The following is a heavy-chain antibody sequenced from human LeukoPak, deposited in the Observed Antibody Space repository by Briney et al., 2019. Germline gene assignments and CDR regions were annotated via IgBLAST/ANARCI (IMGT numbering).Heavy chain of an antibody. CDR1: GGSIRSYY. CDR3: ARHNYDYAAAFDC. V-gene: IGHV4-59*08. D-gene: IGHD3-16*01. CDR2: LYYSGST. Sequence: SETLSLTCTVSGGSIRSYYWSWIRQPPGKGLEWIGYLYYSGSTNYNPSLKSRVTISVDTSKNQSSLKLSSVTAADTAVYYCARHNYDYAAAFDCWGQGTLVTVSS. J-gene: IGHJ4*02.